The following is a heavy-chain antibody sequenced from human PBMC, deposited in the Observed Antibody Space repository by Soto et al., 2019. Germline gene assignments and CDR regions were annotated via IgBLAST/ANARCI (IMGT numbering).Heavy chain of an antibody. CDR2: INSNGDST. J-gene: IGHJ4*02. V-gene: IGHV3-23*01. Sequence: PGGSLRLSCVASEFTFSRYVMSWVRQAPGKGLEWVSTINSNGDSTYYADSVKGRFTISRDNSRNSLYLQVNSLRAEDTAVYYCARVPVLFYCSRTSCLYYFDYWGQGAPVTVSS. CDR3: ARVPVLFYCSRTSCLYYFDY. CDR1: EFTFSRYV. D-gene: IGHD2-2*01.